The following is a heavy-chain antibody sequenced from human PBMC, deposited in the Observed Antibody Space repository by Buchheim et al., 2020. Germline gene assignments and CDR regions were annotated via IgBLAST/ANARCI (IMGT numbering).Heavy chain of an antibody. Sequence: EVQLLESGGGLVQTGGSLRLSCAASGFSFNNYAMNWVRQAPGKGLEWVSGISGRGSSTYYADSVKGRFTISRDNSKNTLYLQMNSLRAEDTAVYYCANIYDFWSGYYRVGYFDYWGQGTL. CDR3: ANIYDFWSGYYRVGYFDY. CDR2: ISGRGSST. CDR1: GFSFNNYA. J-gene: IGHJ4*02. D-gene: IGHD3-3*01. V-gene: IGHV3-23*01.